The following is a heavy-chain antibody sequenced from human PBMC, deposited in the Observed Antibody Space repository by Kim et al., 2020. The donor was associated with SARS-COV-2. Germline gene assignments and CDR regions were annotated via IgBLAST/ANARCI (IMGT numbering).Heavy chain of an antibody. D-gene: IGHD3-16*01. CDR1: GFRFSGYG. CDR3: VNERGERRKMGEFLIRAYERDFDS. J-gene: IGHJ4*02. Sequence: GGSLRLSCGGSGFRFSGYGMSWVRQAPGKGLEWVSGIRGGDDIRTYYADSVKGRFTISRDNSKNTLYLQLNSLRGEDTATYYCVNERGERRKMGEFLIRAYERDFDSWGQGTLVVVSS. V-gene: IGHV3-23*01. CDR2: IRGGDDIRT.